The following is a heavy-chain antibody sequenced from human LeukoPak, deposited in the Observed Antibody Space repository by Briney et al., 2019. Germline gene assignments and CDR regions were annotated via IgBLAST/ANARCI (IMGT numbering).Heavy chain of an antibody. J-gene: IGHJ4*02. D-gene: IGHD2/OR15-2a*01. CDR3: ARDSRTPSDY. CDR2: ISSSSSHI. CDR1: GFTFSSYS. Sequence: PGGSLRLSCAASGFTFSSYSMNWVRQAPGKGLEWVSSISSSSSHIYHADSVKGRFTISRHNAKNTLYLQMNCLITEHTAVYYCARDSRTPSDYWGQGTLVTVSS. V-gene: IGHV3-21*01.